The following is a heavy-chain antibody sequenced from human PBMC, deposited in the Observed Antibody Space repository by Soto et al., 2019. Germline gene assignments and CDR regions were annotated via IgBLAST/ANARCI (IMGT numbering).Heavy chain of an antibody. CDR1: GGSISRSNW. CDR2: VYHSGLT. J-gene: IGHJ2*01. Sequence: QVQLQESGPGLVKPSETLSLICTVSGGSISRSNWWSWVRHAPGKGLEWIGEVYHSGLTDYNPSLKLRVTMSVDNSKHQFSLNLTSVTAADTAVYFCTRVLAALGNRWYLDLWGRGTLVSVSS. CDR3: TRVLAALGNRWYLDL. V-gene: IGHV4-4*02. D-gene: IGHD2-15*01.